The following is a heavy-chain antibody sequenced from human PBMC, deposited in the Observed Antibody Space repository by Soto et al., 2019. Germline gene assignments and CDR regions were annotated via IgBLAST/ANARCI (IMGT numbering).Heavy chain of an antibody. Sequence: XETLSLTCTIAGGSISSSNWWSWVRQPPVKGLQWVGQVFHTGTTYYNTSLKSRLTISVDKSTSQFSLHLSSVTAADTAVYFFSRTYCSKSVCRHDHWGQGTLVTVSS. CDR3: SRTYCSKSVCRHDH. V-gene: IGHV4-4*01. D-gene: IGHD2-2*01. J-gene: IGHJ4*02. CDR2: VFHTGTT. CDR1: GGSISSSNW.